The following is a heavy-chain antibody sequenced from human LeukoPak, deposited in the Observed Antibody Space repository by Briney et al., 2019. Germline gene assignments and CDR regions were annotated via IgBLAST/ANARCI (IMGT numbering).Heavy chain of an antibody. CDR3: ARDVVCYGNDY. CDR2: ISSSSSYI. V-gene: IGHV3-21*01. CDR1: GFIFSSYS. D-gene: IGHD2-15*01. Sequence: WGSLRCSGAASGFIFSSYSMNWVRQAQGMGLEWVSSISSSSSYIYYADSVKGRFTICRDNTKNSLYLQMNSLRAEDTAVYYCARDVVCYGNDYWGQGTLVTVSS. J-gene: IGHJ4*02.